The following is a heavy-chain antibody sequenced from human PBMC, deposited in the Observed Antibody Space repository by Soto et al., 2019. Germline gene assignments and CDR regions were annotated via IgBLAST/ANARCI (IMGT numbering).Heavy chain of an antibody. D-gene: IGHD3-22*01. CDR3: ARDADSSGYYYFDY. V-gene: IGHV4-34*01. Sequence: SETLSLTCAVYGGSFSGYYWSWIRQPPGKGLEWIGEINHSGSTNYNPSLKSRVTISVDTSKNQFSLKLSSVTAADTAVYYCARDADSSGYYYFDYWGQGTLVTVSS. CDR1: GGSFSGYY. J-gene: IGHJ4*02. CDR2: INHSGST.